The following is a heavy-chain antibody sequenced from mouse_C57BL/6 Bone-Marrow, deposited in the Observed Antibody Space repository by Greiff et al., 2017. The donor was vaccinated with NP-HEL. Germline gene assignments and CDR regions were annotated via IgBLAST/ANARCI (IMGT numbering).Heavy chain of an antibody. CDR3: ARVPYYSNLYAMDY. CDR2: ISYDGSN. Sequence: ESGPGLVKPSQSLSLTCSVTGYSITSGYYWNWIRQFPGNKLEWMGYISYDGSNNYNPSLKNRISITRDTSKNQFFLKLNSVTTEDTATYYCARVPYYSNLYAMDYWGQGTSVTVSS. D-gene: IGHD2-5*01. V-gene: IGHV3-6*01. CDR1: GYSITSGYY. J-gene: IGHJ4*01.